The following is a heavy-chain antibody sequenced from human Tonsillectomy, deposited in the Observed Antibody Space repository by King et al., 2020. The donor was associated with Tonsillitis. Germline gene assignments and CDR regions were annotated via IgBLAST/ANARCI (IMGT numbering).Heavy chain of an antibody. Sequence: QLQESGSGLVKPSQTLSLTCAVSGGSFSSGGYSWSWIRQPPGKGLEWIGYIYHSGSTYYNPSLKSRVTISVDRSKNQFSLKLSSVTAADTAVYYCARAPYYYDSSGALDYWGQGTLVTVSS. CDR1: GGSFSSGGYS. D-gene: IGHD3-22*01. J-gene: IGHJ4*02. V-gene: IGHV4-30-2*01. CDR3: ARAPYYYDSSGALDY. CDR2: IYHSGST.